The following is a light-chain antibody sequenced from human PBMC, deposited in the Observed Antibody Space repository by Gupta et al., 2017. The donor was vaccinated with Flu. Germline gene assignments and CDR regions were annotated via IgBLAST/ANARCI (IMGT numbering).Light chain of an antibody. CDR3: QQDDSAPYT. CDR2: WAS. J-gene: IGKJ2*01. V-gene: IGKV4-1*01. Sequence: SLGERTTIRCWSSHSVCYGVNNENYLAWYQQRPGQPPRVLIYWASRRRSGVPDRFSGSGSGTDFTLTISNLRAEDAAVYYCQQDDSAPYTFGQGTRLEIK. CDR1: HSVCYGVNNENY.